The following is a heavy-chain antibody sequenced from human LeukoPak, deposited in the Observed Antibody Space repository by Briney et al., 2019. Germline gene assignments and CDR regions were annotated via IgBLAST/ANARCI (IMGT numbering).Heavy chain of an antibody. D-gene: IGHD3-22*01. CDR1: GFTFRRYW. CDR3: ATAPSEVGGYYPEYFRH. J-gene: IGHJ1*01. Sequence: TGGSLRLSCEASGFTFRRYWMHWVRQAPGKGLVWVSRIKSDGKTNYADSVKGRFTISRDNAKNTASLQMDSLRAEDTGVYYCATAPSEVGGYYPEYFRHWGQGTLVTVSS. V-gene: IGHV3-74*01. CDR2: IKSDGKT.